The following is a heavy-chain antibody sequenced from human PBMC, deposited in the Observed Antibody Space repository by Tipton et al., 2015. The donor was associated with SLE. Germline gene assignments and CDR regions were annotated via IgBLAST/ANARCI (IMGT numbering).Heavy chain of an antibody. CDR2: IYTKGSM. D-gene: IGHD2-2*01. CDR1: GGSISSGSYY. CDR3: ARVSCSSISCYVDF. J-gene: IGHJ4*02. Sequence: TLSLTCTVSGGSISSGSYYWSWIRQPAGKGLEWVGRIYTKGSMNYSPSLRSRVTISLDPSKNQLSLKLTSVTAADTAVYYCARVSCSSISCYVDFWGKGSLVTVSS. V-gene: IGHV4-61*02.